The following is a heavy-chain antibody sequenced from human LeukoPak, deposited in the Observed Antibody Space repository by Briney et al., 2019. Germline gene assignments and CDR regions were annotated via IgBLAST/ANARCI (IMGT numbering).Heavy chain of an antibody. J-gene: IGHJ6*03. CDR1: GYTFTCYY. CDR3: AREGIAAAGLYYYYYMDV. V-gene: IGHV1-2*02. CDR2: INPNSGGT. Sequence: ASVKVSCKASGYTFTCYYMHWVRQAPGQGLEWMGWINPNSGGTNYAQKFQGRVTMTRDTSISTAYMELSRLRSDDTAVYYCAREGIAAAGLYYYYYMDVWGKGTTVTISS. D-gene: IGHD6-13*01.